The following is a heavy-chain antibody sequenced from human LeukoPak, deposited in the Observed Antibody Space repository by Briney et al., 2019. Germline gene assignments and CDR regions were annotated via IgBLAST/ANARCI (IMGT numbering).Heavy chain of an antibody. CDR3: ATESLQWFERDAFDI. J-gene: IGHJ3*02. Sequence: ASVKVSCKVSGYTLTELSMHWVRQAPGKGLEWMGGFDPEDGETIYAQKFQGRVTMTEDTSTDTAYMELSSLRSEDTAVYYCATESLQWFERDAFDIWGQGTMVTVSS. V-gene: IGHV1-24*01. CDR1: GYTLTELS. D-gene: IGHD4-23*01. CDR2: FDPEDGET.